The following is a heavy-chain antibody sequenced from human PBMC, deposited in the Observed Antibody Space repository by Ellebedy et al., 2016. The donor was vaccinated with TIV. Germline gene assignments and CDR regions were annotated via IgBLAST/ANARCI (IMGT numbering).Heavy chain of an antibody. Sequence: SETLSLTXTVSGGSISSSSYYWGWIRQPPGKGLEWIGSIYYSGSTYYNPSLKSRVTISVDTSKNQFSLKLSSVTAADTAVYYCARHLADYGDYRGRFDPWGQGTLVTVSS. V-gene: IGHV4-39*01. CDR3: ARHLADYGDYRGRFDP. CDR2: IYYSGST. D-gene: IGHD4-17*01. J-gene: IGHJ5*02. CDR1: GGSISSSSYY.